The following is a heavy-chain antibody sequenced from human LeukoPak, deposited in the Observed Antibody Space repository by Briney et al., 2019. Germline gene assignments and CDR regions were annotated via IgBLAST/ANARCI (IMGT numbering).Heavy chain of an antibody. CDR3: ARSNQADDY. Sequence: PGRSLSFSCAASGFTFCSYWMHWVRQVPGKGLVWVARLNPGGSSITYADSVKGRFTISRGNAKNTLYLQMDSLRAEDTGVYYCARSNQADDYWGQGTLVTVSS. D-gene: IGHD1-14*01. CDR1: GFTFCSYW. CDR2: LNPGGSSI. V-gene: IGHV3-74*01. J-gene: IGHJ4*02.